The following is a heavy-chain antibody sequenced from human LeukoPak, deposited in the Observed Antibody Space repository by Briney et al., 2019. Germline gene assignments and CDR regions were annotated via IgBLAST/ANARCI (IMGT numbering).Heavy chain of an antibody. CDR2: IYYSGST. Sequence: SQTLSLTCTVSGGSISSGGYYWSWIRQHPGKGLEWIGYIYYSGSTYYNPSLKSRVTISVDRSKNQFSLKLSSVTAADTAVYYCARGEGTMVRGVIQHFDYWGQGTLVTVSS. J-gene: IGHJ4*02. D-gene: IGHD3-10*01. V-gene: IGHV4-31*03. CDR3: ARGEGTMVRGVIQHFDY. CDR1: GGSISSGGYY.